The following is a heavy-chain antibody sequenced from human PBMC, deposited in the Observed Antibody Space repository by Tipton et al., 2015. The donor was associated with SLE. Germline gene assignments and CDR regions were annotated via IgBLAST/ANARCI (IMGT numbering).Heavy chain of an antibody. J-gene: IGHJ6*03. CDR1: GFTFESHG. V-gene: IGHV3-33*01. D-gene: IGHD2-8*02. Sequence: SLRLSCAASGFTFESHGMHWVRQAPGKGLEWVAVIWYDGSKKYYADSVKGRLTISRDNSKNTLYLQMNSLRAEDTAVYYCARDLVGAYYYMDVWGKGTTVTVSS. CDR3: ARDLVGAYYYMDV. CDR2: IWYDGSKK.